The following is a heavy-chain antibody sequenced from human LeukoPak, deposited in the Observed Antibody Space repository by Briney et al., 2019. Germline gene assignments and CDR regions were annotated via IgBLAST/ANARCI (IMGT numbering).Heavy chain of an antibody. CDR3: ARGGGLDV. Sequence: GGSLRLSCAASGFTFSSYWLTWVRQAPGKGLEWVASINHNGNVNYYVDSVKGRFTISRDNAKNSLYLQMSNLRAEDTAVYFCARGGGLDVWGQGATVTVSS. CDR1: GFTFSSYW. CDR2: INHNGNVN. V-gene: IGHV3-7*03. D-gene: IGHD3-16*01. J-gene: IGHJ6*02.